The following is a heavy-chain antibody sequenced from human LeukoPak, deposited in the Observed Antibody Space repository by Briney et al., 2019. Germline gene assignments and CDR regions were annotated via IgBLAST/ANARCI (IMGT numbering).Heavy chain of an antibody. CDR3: ARDPTGDRRFDY. D-gene: IGHD7-27*01. Sequence: PGGSLRLSCAASGFIFSSYGMHWVRQAPGKGLEWAAVIWYDGSNKYYADSVKGRFTISRDNSKNTLYLQMNSLRAEDTAVYHCARDPTGDRRFDYWGQGTLVTVSS. CDR1: GFIFSSYG. J-gene: IGHJ4*02. V-gene: IGHV3-33*01. CDR2: IWYDGSNK.